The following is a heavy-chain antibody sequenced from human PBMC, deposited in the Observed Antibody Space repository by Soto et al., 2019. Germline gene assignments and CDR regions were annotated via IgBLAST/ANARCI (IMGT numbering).Heavy chain of an antibody. CDR2: ISSSSSTI. D-gene: IGHD6-13*01. J-gene: IGHJ1*01. CDR3: ARDLGSSWYPEYFQH. V-gene: IGHV3-48*01. Sequence: ETLSVTCTVAGGSISSYSMNWVRQDPGKGLEWVSYISSSSSTIYYADSVKGRFTISRDNAKNSLYLQMNSLRAEDTAVYYCARDLGSSWYPEYFQHWGQGTLVTVSS. CDR1: GGSISSYS.